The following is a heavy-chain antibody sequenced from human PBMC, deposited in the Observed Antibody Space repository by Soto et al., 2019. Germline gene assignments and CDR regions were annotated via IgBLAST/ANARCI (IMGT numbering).Heavy chain of an antibody. V-gene: IGHV3-30-3*01. CDR1: GFTFSSYA. J-gene: IGHJ4*02. Sequence: GXSLRLSCAASGFTFSSYAIHWVRQAPGKGLEWVAVISYDGSNKYYADSVKGRFTISRDNSKNTLYLQMNSLRAEDTAVYYCARESHSSSSGFDYWGQGTLVTVSS. D-gene: IGHD6-6*01. CDR3: ARESHSSSSGFDY. CDR2: ISYDGSNK.